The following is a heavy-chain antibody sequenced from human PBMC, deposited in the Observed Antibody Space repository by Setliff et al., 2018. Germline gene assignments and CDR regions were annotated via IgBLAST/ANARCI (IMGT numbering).Heavy chain of an antibody. Sequence: ASVKVSCKASGYTFTSYGISWVRQAPGQGLEWMGWISAYNGNTNYAQKLQGRVTMTTDTSTSTAYMELRSLRSDDTAVYYCARVVGSGGNGGHWYLDLWGRGTLVTVS. V-gene: IGHV1-18*01. CDR1: GYTFTSYG. D-gene: IGHD2-15*01. CDR2: ISAYNGNT. CDR3: ARVVGSGGNGGHWYLDL. J-gene: IGHJ2*01.